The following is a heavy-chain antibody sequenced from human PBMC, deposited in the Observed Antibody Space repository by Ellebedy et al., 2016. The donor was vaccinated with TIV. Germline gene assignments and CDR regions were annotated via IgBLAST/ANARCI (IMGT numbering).Heavy chain of an antibody. Sequence: MPSETLSLTCTVSGGSISSGSYYWGWIRQPPGKGLEWIASIYYSGNSFYNPSLQSRVIISVDTSKNQFSLKLSSVTATDTAVYYCARHSERRGSGSVEFDPWGQGTLVTVSS. V-gene: IGHV4-39*01. CDR3: ARHSERRGSGSVEFDP. CDR1: GGSISSGSYY. J-gene: IGHJ5*02. CDR2: IYYSGNS. D-gene: IGHD3-10*01.